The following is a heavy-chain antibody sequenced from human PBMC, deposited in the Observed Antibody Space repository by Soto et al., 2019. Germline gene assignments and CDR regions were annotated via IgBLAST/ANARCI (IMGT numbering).Heavy chain of an antibody. CDR3: AGNVDTAMVHFDY. Sequence: QVQLQESGPGLVKPSETLSLTCTVSGGSVSSGSYYWTWIRQPPGKGLEWIGYIYYSGCTNDIPSLKSRVTISVDTSKNRFSRKLSSVTAADTAVYYCAGNVDTAMVHFDYWGQGTLVTVSS. CDR1: GGSVSSGSYY. CDR2: IYYSGCT. D-gene: IGHD5-18*01. V-gene: IGHV4-61*01. J-gene: IGHJ4*02.